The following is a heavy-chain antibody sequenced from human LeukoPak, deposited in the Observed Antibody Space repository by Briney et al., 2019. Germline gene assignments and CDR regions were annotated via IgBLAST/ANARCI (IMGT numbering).Heavy chain of an antibody. J-gene: IGHJ4*02. Sequence: PGRSLRLSCAASGFTFSSYGMHWVRQAPGKGLEWVAVIWYDGSNKFYADSVKGRFTISRDNSKNTLYLQMNSLKTEDTAVYYCNTEYDWGSGWSNADYWGQGTLVTVSS. CDR1: GFTFSSYG. V-gene: IGHV3-33*01. CDR3: NTEYDWGSGWSNADY. CDR2: IWYDGSNK. D-gene: IGHD6-19*01.